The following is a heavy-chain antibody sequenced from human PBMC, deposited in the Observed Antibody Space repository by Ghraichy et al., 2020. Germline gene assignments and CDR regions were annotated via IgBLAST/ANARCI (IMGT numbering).Heavy chain of an antibody. CDR2: IKSTADGGTI. CDR3: ATEADSTTYIDY. J-gene: IGHJ4*02. D-gene: IGHD4-11*01. V-gene: IGHV3-15*07. Sequence: ETLSLTCAGSGFIFKNAWMNWVRQAPGKTLEWVGRIKSTADGGTIDYAAPVRGRFTISRDDSQSTLYLQMESLKTEDTGVYYCATEADSTTYIDYWGQGQLVTVSS. CDR1: GFIFKNAW.